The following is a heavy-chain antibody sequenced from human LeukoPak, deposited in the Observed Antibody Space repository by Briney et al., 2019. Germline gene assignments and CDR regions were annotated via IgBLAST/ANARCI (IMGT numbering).Heavy chain of an antibody. V-gene: IGHV3-23*01. J-gene: IGHJ6*02. CDR2: ITGSGGNT. Sequence: GGSLRLSCAASGFNVSNNYMSWVRQAPGKGLEWVSVITGSGGNTYYADSVKGRFTISKDNSKNTVYLQMSSLRVDDTAVYYCAKAASSSWPSYYYGMDVWGQGTTVTVSS. D-gene: IGHD6-13*01. CDR1: GFNVSNNY. CDR3: AKAASSSWPSYYYGMDV.